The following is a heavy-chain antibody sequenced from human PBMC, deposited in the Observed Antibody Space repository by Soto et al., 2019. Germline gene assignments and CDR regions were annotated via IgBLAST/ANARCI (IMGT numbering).Heavy chain of an antibody. Sequence: GGSLRLSCAASGFTFSRYWMHWVRQAPGKGLVRVSRINSDGSSTSYADSVEGRFTFSRDNAKNTLYLQMDSLRAEDTAVYYCARDQFIKGSGYLSFDYWGQGT. D-gene: IGHD3-3*01. V-gene: IGHV3-74*01. CDR2: INSDGSST. CDR3: ARDQFIKGSGYLSFDY. J-gene: IGHJ4*02. CDR1: GFTFSRYW.